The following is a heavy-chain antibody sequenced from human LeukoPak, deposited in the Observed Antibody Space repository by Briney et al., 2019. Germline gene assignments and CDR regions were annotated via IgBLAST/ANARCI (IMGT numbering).Heavy chain of an antibody. CDR3: ARGGDYDILTGYYRFYWFDP. CDR1: GGSISSYY. CDR2: IYYSGST. V-gene: IGHV4-59*12. D-gene: IGHD3-9*01. Sequence: SETLSLTCTVSGGSISSYYWSWIRQPPGKGLEWIGYIYYSGSTYYNPSLKSRVTISVDTSKNQFSLKLSSVTAADTAVYYCARGGDYDILTGYYRFYWFDPWGQGTLVTVSS. J-gene: IGHJ5*02.